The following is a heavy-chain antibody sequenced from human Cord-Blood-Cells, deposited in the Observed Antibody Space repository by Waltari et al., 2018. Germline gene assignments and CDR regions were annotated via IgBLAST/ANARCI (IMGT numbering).Heavy chain of an antibody. V-gene: IGHV1-69*09. CDR2: INPILGIA. CDR1: GGTFSSYA. D-gene: IGHD3-16*01. J-gene: IGHJ4*02. CDR3: ARDDYWNFDY. Sequence: QVQLVQSGAEVKKPGSSVKVSCKASGGTFSSYAISWVLQAPGQGLEWMGRINPILGIANYAQKFQGRVTITADKSTSTAYMELSSLRSEDTAVYYCARDDYWNFDYWGQGTLVTVSS.